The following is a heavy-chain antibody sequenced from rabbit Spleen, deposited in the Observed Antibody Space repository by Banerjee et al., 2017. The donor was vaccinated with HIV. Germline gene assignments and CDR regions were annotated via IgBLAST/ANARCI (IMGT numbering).Heavy chain of an antibody. Sequence: QEQLVESGGGLVRPEGSLTLTCKASGVSFSSGYDMCWVRQAPGKGLEWIACIYTGNSKTYFATWAKGRFTISETSSTTVTLQVTRLTAADTAIYFCARDTSSSFSSYGMDLWGQGTLVTVS. CDR2: IYTGNSKT. V-gene: IGHV1S45*01. CDR1: GVSFSSGYD. J-gene: IGHJ6*01. CDR3: ARDTSSSFSSYGMDL. D-gene: IGHD1-1*01.